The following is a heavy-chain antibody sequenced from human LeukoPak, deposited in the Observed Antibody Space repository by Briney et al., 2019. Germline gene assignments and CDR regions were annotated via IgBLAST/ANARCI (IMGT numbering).Heavy chain of an antibody. Sequence: GGSLRLSCAASGFTFSSYGMHWVRQAPGKGLEWVAFIRYDGSNKYYADSVKGRFTISRDNSKNTLYLQMNSLRAEDTAVYYCARDGDYYDSSGYGEYYFDYWGQGTLVAVSS. CDR3: ARDGDYYDSSGYGEYYFDY. CDR1: GFTFSSYG. CDR2: IRYDGSNK. V-gene: IGHV3-30*02. D-gene: IGHD3-22*01. J-gene: IGHJ4*02.